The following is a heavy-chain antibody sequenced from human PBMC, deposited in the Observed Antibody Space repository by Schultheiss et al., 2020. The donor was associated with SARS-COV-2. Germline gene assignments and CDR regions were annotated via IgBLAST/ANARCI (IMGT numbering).Heavy chain of an antibody. Sequence: SETLSLTCSVSGGSISSSSYYWVWIRQPPGKGLEWIGKIYYNGITYYNPSLTSRVTISVDTSKKQFSLRLSSVTAADTAVYYCARTQEMATSIDYWGQGTLVTVSS. CDR3: ARTQEMATSIDY. CDR2: IYYNGIT. V-gene: IGHV4-39*01. D-gene: IGHD5-24*01. J-gene: IGHJ4*02. CDR1: GGSISSSSYY.